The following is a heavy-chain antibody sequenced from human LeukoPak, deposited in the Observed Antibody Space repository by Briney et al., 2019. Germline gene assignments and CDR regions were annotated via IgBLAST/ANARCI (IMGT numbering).Heavy chain of an antibody. CDR1: GFTFDDYT. CDR3: AKGLGYCSSTSCSNYGMDV. CDR2: ISWDGGST. V-gene: IGHV3-43*01. J-gene: IGHJ6*02. D-gene: IGHD2-2*01. Sequence: GGSLRLSCAASGFTFDDYTMHWVRQAPGEGLEWVSLISWDGGSTYYADSVKGRFTISRDNSKNSLYLQMNSLRTEDTALYYCAKGLGYCSSTSCSNYGMDVWGQGTTVTVSS.